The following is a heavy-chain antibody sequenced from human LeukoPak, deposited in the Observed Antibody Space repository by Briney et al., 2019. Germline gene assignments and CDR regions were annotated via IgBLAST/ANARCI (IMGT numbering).Heavy chain of an antibody. D-gene: IGHD6-19*01. CDR1: GFTFSSYS. Sequence: GGSLRLSCAASGFTFSSYSMNWVRQAPGKGLEWVSSISSSSSYIYYADSVKGRFTISRDNAKNSLYLQMNSLRAEDTAVYYCARDLGGFSWYSSGWYGGFDYWGQGTLVTVSS. V-gene: IGHV3-21*01. CDR3: ARDLGGFSWYSSGWYGGFDY. J-gene: IGHJ4*02. CDR2: ISSSSSYI.